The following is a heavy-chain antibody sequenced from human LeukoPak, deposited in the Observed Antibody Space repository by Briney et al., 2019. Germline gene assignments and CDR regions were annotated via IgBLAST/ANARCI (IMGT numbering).Heavy chain of an antibody. CDR3: AKAEGYDILTGLDY. J-gene: IGHJ4*02. CDR2: IGASGGST. D-gene: IGHD3-9*01. V-gene: IGHV3-23*01. CDR1: GFTFSSYA. Sequence: GGSLRLSCAASGFTFSSYAMSWIRQAPGKGLEWVSGIGASGGSTYYADSVKGRFTISRDNSKNTLYLQMNSLRTEDTAVYYCAKAEGYDILTGLDYWGQGTLVTVSS.